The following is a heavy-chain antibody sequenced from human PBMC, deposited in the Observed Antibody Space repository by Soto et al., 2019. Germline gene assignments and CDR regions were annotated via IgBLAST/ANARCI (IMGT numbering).Heavy chain of an antibody. CDR1: GDSVTSNY. D-gene: IGHD3-9*01. CDR3: ATSFGNDWYTY. V-gene: IGHV4-59*02. J-gene: IGHJ4*02. CDR2: MHYTGFS. Sequence: SETLSLTCSFSGDSVTSNYVPWIRQSPEKGLEWIGYMHYTGFSHYNPSLKSRLTISVDKSKNQFTLQLTSVTVADTAVYYCATSFGNDWYTYWGQGTQVTVSS.